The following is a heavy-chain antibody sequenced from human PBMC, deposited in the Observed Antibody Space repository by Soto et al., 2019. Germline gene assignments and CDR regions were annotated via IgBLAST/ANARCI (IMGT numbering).Heavy chain of an antibody. CDR3: ARDWAAADTIRAPPDF. Sequence: LRLSCAASGFTFDDFAMHWVRQPPGKGLEWVSGISWSSGSRVYADSVKGRFTISRDNAKNSLYLQMNSLRVEDTAFYYCARDWAAADTIRAPPDFWGQGTLVTVSS. J-gene: IGHJ4*02. D-gene: IGHD6-13*01. CDR2: ISWSSGSR. V-gene: IGHV3-9*01. CDR1: GFTFDDFA.